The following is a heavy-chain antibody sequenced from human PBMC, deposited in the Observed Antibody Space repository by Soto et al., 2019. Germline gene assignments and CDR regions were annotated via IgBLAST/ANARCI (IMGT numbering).Heavy chain of an antibody. V-gene: IGHV3-23*01. Sequence: PGGSLRLSCAASGFTFSSYAMSWVRQAPGKGLEWVSVISGSGGSTYYADSVKGRFTISRDKSKNTLYLQMSSLRAEDTAVYYCAKDRVGVVRRRHDYNYHGMDVWGKGTTVTVSS. J-gene: IGHJ6*04. CDR1: GFTFSSYA. D-gene: IGHD3-3*01. CDR3: AKDRVGVVRRRHDYNYHGMDV. CDR2: ISGSGGST.